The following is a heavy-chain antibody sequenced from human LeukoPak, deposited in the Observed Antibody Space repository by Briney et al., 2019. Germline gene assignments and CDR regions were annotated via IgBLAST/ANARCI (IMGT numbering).Heavy chain of an antibody. CDR1: GCPISGYF. V-gene: IGHV4-59*01. J-gene: IGHJ4*02. Sequence: SETLSLTCSVSGCPISGYFWSWIRQPPGKGLEWIGYIHDNGRTTYNPSLRSRGTISIDTSKSQFSLKLNSLTTTDTAVYYCARVGGYSGVYWVQGTLVTVSS. CDR2: IHDNGRT. CDR3: ARVGGYSGVY. D-gene: IGHD5-12*01.